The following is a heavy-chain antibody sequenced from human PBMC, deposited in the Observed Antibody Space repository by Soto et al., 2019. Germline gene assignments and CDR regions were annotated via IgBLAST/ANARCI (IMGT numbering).Heavy chain of an antibody. CDR2: IWYDGSNK. CDR1: GFTFSSYG. V-gene: IGHV3-33*01. D-gene: IGHD5-18*01. J-gene: IGHJ3*02. Sequence: QVQLVESGGGVVQPGRSLRLSCAASGFTFSSYGMHWVRQAPGKGLEWVAVIWYDGSNKYYADSVKGRFNISRDNSKNTLYLQMNSLRAEDTAVYYCARGGGYSYGYSATADAFDIWGQGTMVTVSS. CDR3: ARGGGYSYGYSATADAFDI.